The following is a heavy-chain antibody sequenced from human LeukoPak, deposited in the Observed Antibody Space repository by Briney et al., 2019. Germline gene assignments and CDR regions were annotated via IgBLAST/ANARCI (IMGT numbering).Heavy chain of an antibody. CDR3: ARDRGVTMVRGVIDSFDY. V-gene: IGHV1-3*01. Sequence: ASVKVSCKASGYTFTNYAMHWVRQAPGQRLEWMGWINAGNGNTKYSQKFQVRVTITRDTSASTAYMKLSSLRSEDTAVYYCARDRGVTMVRGVIDSFDYWGQGTLVTVSS. CDR1: GYTFTNYA. D-gene: IGHD3-10*01. J-gene: IGHJ4*02. CDR2: INAGNGNT.